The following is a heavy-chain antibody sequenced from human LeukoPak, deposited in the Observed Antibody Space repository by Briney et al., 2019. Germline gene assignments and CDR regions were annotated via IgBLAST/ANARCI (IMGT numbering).Heavy chain of an antibody. CDR3: ARAETMNH. J-gene: IGHJ5*02. V-gene: IGHV3-7*01. CDR2: IKTDGSLI. Sequence: GGSLRLSCVASGFTFSSYWMTWVRQAPGKGLEWVANIKTDGSLIYYVDSVKGRFTISRDNSKNTVYLQMNSLRGEDTAVYYCARAETMNHWGQGTLVTVSS. CDR1: GFTFSSYW. D-gene: IGHD3-22*01.